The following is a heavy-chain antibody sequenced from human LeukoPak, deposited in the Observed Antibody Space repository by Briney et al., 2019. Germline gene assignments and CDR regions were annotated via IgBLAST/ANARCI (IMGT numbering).Heavy chain of an antibody. J-gene: IGHJ4*02. CDR2: IKQDGSEK. V-gene: IGHV3-7*03. CDR3: AKRITEAAGIYFDS. CDR1: GFTFSSYW. D-gene: IGHD6-19*01. Sequence: GGSLRLSCAASGFTFSSYWMSWVRQAPGKGLEWVANIKQDGSEKYYVDSVKGRFTISRDDSKNMQFLEMDSLRPEDTAVYFCAKRITEAAGIYFDSWGQGTLVTVSS.